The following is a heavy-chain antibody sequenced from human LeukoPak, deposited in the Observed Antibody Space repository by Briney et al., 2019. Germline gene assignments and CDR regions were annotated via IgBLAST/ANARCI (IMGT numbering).Heavy chain of an antibody. J-gene: IGHJ4*02. Sequence: SGGSLSPSCVAHGFTFSTYSISSVRQAPGKGLEWVSTLSANGGSTYYADSVKGRFTISRDNSKNTLNLQMNSLRVEDTAVYYCATPLPDSSSWLCYYWGQGTLVTVSS. D-gene: IGHD6-13*01. V-gene: IGHV3-23*01. CDR1: GFTFSTYS. CDR3: ATPLPDSSSWLCYY. CDR2: LSANGGST.